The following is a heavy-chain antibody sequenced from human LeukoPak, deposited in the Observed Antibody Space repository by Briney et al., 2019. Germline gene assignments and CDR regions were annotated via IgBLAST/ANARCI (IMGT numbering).Heavy chain of an antibody. CDR2: IYYSGST. V-gene: IGHV4-39*01. CDR1: GGSISSSSYY. CDR3: ATFTLRYFDWLLYYGYFDY. J-gene: IGHJ4*02. D-gene: IGHD3-9*01. Sequence: PSETLSLTCTVSGGSISSSSYYWGWIRQPPGKGLEWIGSIYYSGSTYYNPSLKSRVTISVDTSKNQFSLKLSSVTAADTAVYYCATFTLRYFDWLLYYGYFDYWGQGTLVTVSS.